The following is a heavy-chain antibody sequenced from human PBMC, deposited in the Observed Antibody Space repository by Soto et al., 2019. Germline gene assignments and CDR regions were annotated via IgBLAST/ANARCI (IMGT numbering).Heavy chain of an antibody. CDR3: ARHGVYYYGSGSYYWFDY. J-gene: IGHJ4*02. D-gene: IGHD3-10*01. V-gene: IGHV5-51*01. CDR2: IYPGDSDT. Sequence: PGESLKISCKGSGYSFTSYWIGWVRQMPGKGLEWMGIIYPGDSDTRYSPSFQGQVTISADKSISTAYLQWSSLKASDTAMYYCARHGVYYYGSGSYYWFDYWGQGTLVTVSS. CDR1: GYSFTSYW.